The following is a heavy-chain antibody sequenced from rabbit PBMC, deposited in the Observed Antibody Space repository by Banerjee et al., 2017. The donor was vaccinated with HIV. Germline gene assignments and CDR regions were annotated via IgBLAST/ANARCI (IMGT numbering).Heavy chain of an antibody. CDR3: ARGSATMTMVITGFYLSL. Sequence: QSLEESGGDLVKPGASLTLTCTASGFSFSSDYYMCWVRKAPGKGLECGACIYPGNSGSTYYANWAKGRLTISKASSTTVTLQMTSLTVADTATYFCARGSATMTMVITGFYLSLWGPGTLVTDS. J-gene: IGHJ4*01. D-gene: IGHD2-1*01. CDR2: IYPGNSGST. CDR1: GFSFSSDYY. V-gene: IGHV1S40*01.